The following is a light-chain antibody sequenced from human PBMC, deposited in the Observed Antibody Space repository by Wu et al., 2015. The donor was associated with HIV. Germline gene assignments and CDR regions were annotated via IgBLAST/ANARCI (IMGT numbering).Light chain of an antibody. CDR1: QSLASDY. CDR2: GAS. J-gene: IGKJ4*01. CDR3: HQFDNSPLT. V-gene: IGKV3-20*01. Sequence: LTQSPGTLSLSPGQRATFSCKSSQSLASDYLAWYQYKVGQAPRLLIYGASSRATDIPDRFSGSGSGTDFTLTISRLEPEDFALYICHQFDNSPLTFGRGTRVEMK.